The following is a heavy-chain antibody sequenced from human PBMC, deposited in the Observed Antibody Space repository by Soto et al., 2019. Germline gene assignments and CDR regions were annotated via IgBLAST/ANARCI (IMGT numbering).Heavy chain of an antibody. CDR2: ISSSGSTI. CDR1: GFTFSDYY. V-gene: IGHV3-11*01. D-gene: IGHD2-8*01. CDR3: ARDSRYCTNGVCYVHY. J-gene: IGHJ4*02. Sequence: GGSLRLSCAASGFTFSDYYMSWIRQAPGKGLEWVSYISSSGSTIYYADSVKGRFTISRDNAKNSLYLQMNSLRAEDTAVYYCARDSRYCTNGVCYVHYCGQGTMVTVYS.